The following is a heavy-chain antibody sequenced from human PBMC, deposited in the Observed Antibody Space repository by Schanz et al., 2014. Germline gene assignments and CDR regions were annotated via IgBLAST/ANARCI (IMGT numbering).Heavy chain of an antibody. CDR3: ASSGAGYSSSWDFDY. D-gene: IGHD6-13*01. J-gene: IGHJ4*02. V-gene: IGHV1-46*01. Sequence: QVQLVQSGAEVKKPGASVKVSCKASGYTFTSDSMHWVRQAPGQGLEWMGIVNPSVRGTHFAREFQGRVTVTSDTSTSTVYMELSGLRSEDTAVYYCASSGAGYSSSWDFDYWGQGTLVTVSS. CDR1: GYTFTSDS. CDR2: VNPSVRGT.